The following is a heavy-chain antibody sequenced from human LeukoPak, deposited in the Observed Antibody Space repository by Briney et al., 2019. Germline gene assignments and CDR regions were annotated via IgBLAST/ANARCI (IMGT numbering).Heavy chain of an antibody. D-gene: IGHD6-13*01. CDR2: ISAYDGST. CDR1: GYTFTSYA. CDR3: ARDPLSSTWSPYYFTLDA. Sequence: ASVKVSCKASGYTFTSYAINWVRQAPGQGLEWMGWISAYDGSTISAQDLQGRVTMTTDTSTTTAYMELTRLRSDDTAVYYCARDPLSSTWSPYYFTLDAWGQGTTVIVSS. J-gene: IGHJ6*02. V-gene: IGHV1-18*01.